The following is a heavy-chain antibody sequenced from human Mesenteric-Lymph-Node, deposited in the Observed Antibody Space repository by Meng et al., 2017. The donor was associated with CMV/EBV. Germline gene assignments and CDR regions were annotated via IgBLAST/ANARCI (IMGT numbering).Heavy chain of an antibody. V-gene: IGHV3-NL1*01. J-gene: IGHJ6*02. Sequence: GESLKISCAGSGFTFCAYVLHWVRQAPGRGLEWVSVIYSGGSTHYADSVKGRFTISRDTSKNTLYLQMNSLRAEDTAVYYCARDNVHYFYTMNVWGQGTRSPSP. CDR2: IYSGGST. CDR3: ARDNVHYFYTMNV. CDR1: GFTFCAYV.